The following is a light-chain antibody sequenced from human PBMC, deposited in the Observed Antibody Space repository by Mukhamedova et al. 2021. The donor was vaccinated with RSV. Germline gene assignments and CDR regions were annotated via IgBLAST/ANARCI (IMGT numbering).Light chain of an antibody. CDR1: ETVSDW. Sequence: GDRVSITCRATETVSDWLAWYQRKPGTAPRLLIYKASTLETGLPSRFSGSGSGPDFTLTINNLQPEDSATYFCQQYNNYPLTFGGG. J-gene: IGKJ4*01. V-gene: IGKV1-5*03. CDR2: KAS. CDR3: QQYNNYPLT.